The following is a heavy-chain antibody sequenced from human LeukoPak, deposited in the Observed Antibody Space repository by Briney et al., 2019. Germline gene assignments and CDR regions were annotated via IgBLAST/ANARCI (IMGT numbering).Heavy chain of an antibody. J-gene: IGHJ4*02. Sequence: GGSLRLSCAASGFTFDDYAMHWVRQAPGKGLEWVSGISWNSGSIGYADSVKGRFTISRDNAKNSLYLQMNSLRAEDTALYYCAKDAYPYYYGSGSYSGPSTFPPQFDYWGQGTLVTVSS. CDR3: AKDAYPYYYGSGSYSGPSTFPPQFDY. D-gene: IGHD3-10*01. V-gene: IGHV3-9*01. CDR2: ISWNSGSI. CDR1: GFTFDDYA.